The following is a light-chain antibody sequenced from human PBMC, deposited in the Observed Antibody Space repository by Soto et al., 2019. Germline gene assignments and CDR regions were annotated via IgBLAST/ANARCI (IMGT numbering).Light chain of an antibody. J-gene: IGLJ2*01. Sequence: QSVLTQPASVSGSPGQSITISCTGTSSDVGGYNYVSWYQQHPGKAPKLMIYDVSNRPSGVSNRFSGSKSGNTASLTIYGLQAEDEVDYYCSSYTSSSTVVFGGGTKVTVL. CDR1: SSDVGGYNY. CDR2: DVS. CDR3: SSYTSSSTVV. V-gene: IGLV2-14*01.